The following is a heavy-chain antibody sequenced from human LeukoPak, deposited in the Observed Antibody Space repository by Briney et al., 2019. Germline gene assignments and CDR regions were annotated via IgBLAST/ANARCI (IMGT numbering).Heavy chain of an antibody. CDR3: ARGYNANYFDY. CDR2: IYYSGST. CDR1: GGSISSSSYY. Sequence: PSETLSLTCTVSGGSISSSSYYWGWIRQPPGKGLEWIGSIYYSGSTYYNPSLKSRVTISVDTSKNQFSLKLSSVTAADTAVYYCARGYNANYFDYWGQGTLVTVSS. J-gene: IGHJ4*02. V-gene: IGHV4-39*01. D-gene: IGHD5-18*01.